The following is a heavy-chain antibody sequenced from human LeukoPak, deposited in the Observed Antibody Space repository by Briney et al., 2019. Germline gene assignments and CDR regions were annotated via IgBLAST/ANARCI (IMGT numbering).Heavy chain of an antibody. Sequence: PGGSLRLSCAASGFTFSSYAMRWVRQAPGKGLEWVSAISGSGGSTYYADSVKGRFTISRDNSKNTLYRQMNSLRAEATAVYYCAKSGMRPTFTRGQRALGTVSS. CDR3: AKSGMRPTFT. V-gene: IGHV3-23*01. CDR1: GFTFSSYA. J-gene: IGHJ1*01. D-gene: IGHD2/OR15-2a*01. CDR2: ISGSGGST.